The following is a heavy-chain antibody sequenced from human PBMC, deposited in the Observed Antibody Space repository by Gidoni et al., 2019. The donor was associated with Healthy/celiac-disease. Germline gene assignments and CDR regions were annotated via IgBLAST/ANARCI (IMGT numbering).Heavy chain of an antibody. CDR2: ISYDGSKK. V-gene: IGHV3-30-3*01. J-gene: IGHJ6*02. Sequence: QVQLVESGGGVVQPGRSLRLSCAASGFTFSSYAMHWVRQAPGKGLEWVAVISYDGSKKYYADSVKGRFTISRDNSKNTLYLQMNSLRAEDTAVYYCARTYGFTGYYYGMDVWGQGTTVTVSS. D-gene: IGHD3-10*01. CDR1: GFTFSSYA. CDR3: ARTYGFTGYYYGMDV.